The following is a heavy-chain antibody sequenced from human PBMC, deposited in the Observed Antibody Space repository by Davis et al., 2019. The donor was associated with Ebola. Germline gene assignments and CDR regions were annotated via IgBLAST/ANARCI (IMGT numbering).Heavy chain of an antibody. D-gene: IGHD3-3*02. CDR3: ARVPGVHFWSGYHYYYYGMDV. CDR2: ISSSGSTI. Sequence: GGSLRLSCAASGFTFSDYYMSWIRQAPGKGLEWVSYISSSGSTIYYADSVKGRFTISRDNAKNSLYLQMNSLRAEDTAVYYCARVPGVHFWSGYHYYYYGMDVWGQGTTVTVSS. V-gene: IGHV3-11*01. J-gene: IGHJ6*02. CDR1: GFTFSDYY.